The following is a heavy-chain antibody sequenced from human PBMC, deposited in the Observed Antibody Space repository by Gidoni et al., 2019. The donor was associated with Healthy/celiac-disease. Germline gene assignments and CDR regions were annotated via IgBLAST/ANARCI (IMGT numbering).Heavy chain of an antibody. Sequence: QVQLVQSGAEVKKPGSSVKVSCQASGGTFSSYAISWVRQAPGQGLEWMGGIIPIFGTANYAQKFQGRVTITADESTSTAYMELSSLRSEDTAVYHCARDRTVGYYYGMDVWGQGTTVTVSS. V-gene: IGHV1-69*01. CDR2: IIPIFGTA. CDR3: ARDRTVGYYYGMDV. J-gene: IGHJ6*02. D-gene: IGHD4-17*01. CDR1: GGTFSSYA.